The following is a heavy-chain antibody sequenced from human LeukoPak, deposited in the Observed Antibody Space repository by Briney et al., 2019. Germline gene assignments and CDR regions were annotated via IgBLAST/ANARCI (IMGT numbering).Heavy chain of an antibody. CDR2: ISSSSSYI. J-gene: IGHJ4*02. CDR3: AVYCSSTSCHPDY. V-gene: IGHV3-21*01. D-gene: IGHD2-2*01. Sequence: PGGSLRLSCAASGFTFSSHLMHWVRQGPGKGLVWVSSISSSSSYIYYADSVKGRFTISRDNAKNSLYLQMNSLRAEDTAVYYCAVYCSSTSCHPDYWGQGTLVTVSS. CDR1: GFTFSSHL.